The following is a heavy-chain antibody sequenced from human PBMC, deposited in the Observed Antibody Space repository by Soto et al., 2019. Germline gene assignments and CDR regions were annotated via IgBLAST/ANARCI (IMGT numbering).Heavy chain of an antibody. V-gene: IGHV4-59*01. CDR2: ISDSGST. CDR3: ARVGYTYSYIDS. J-gene: IGHJ4*02. CDR1: GGFIINYY. D-gene: IGHD5-18*01. Sequence: SETLSLTCTVSGGFIINYYWAWIRQPPGKGLEWIGYISDSGSTNYNPSLKSRVAMSVDASKNQFSLKLSSVTPADTALYYCARVGYTYSYIDSWGLGTLVTVSS.